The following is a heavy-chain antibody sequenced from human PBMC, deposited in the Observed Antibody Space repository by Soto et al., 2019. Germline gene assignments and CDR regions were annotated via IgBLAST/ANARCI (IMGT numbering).Heavy chain of an antibody. CDR2: INHSGST. CDR3: ARAPPRWLAPLGMKTFDI. D-gene: IGHD6-19*01. CDR1: GGSFSGYY. Sequence: PSETLSLTCAVYGGSFSGYYWSWIRQPPGKGLEWIGEINHSGSTNYNPSLKSRVTISVDTSKNQFSLKLSSVTAADTAVYYCARAPPRWLAPLGMKTFDIWGQGTMVTVSS. V-gene: IGHV4-34*01. J-gene: IGHJ3*02.